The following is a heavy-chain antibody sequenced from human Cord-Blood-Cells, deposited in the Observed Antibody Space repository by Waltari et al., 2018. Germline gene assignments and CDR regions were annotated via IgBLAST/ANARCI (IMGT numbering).Heavy chain of an antibody. J-gene: IGHJ6*02. CDR1: GFSLSTSGVG. V-gene: IGHV2-5*02. D-gene: IGHD7-27*01. CDR2: IYWDDDK. Sequence: QITLKESGPTLVKPTQTLTLTCTFSGFSLSTSGVGVGWIRQPPGKALEWLALIYWDDDKSYSPALKGRLTITKETSKNQVVLTMTNMDPVDTATYYCAHRRLGIDYYYGMDVWGQGTTVTVSS. CDR3: AHRRLGIDYYYGMDV.